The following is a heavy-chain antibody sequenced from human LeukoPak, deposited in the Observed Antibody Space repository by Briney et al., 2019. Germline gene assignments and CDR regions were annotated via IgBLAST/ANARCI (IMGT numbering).Heavy chain of an antibody. D-gene: IGHD2-2*01. V-gene: IGHV1-2*02. CDR2: INPNSGGT. CDR1: GYTFTGCY. J-gene: IGHJ4*02. CDR3: ARGAGYCSSTSCSYFDY. Sequence: GASVKVSCKASGYTFTGCYMHWVRQAPGQGLEWMGWINPNSGGTNYAQKFQGRVTMTRDTSISTAYMELSRLRSDDTAVYYCARGAGYCSSTSCSYFDYWGQGTLVTVSS.